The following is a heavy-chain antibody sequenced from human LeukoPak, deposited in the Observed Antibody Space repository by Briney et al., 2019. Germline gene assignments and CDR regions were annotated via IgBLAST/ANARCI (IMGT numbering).Heavy chain of an antibody. J-gene: IGHJ4*02. Sequence: GGSLRLSCTASGFTSSSYAMSWVRQAPGKGLKWVSAISASGGSTYYADSVKGRFTISRDNSKNTLYLQMNSLRAEDTAVYYCAAHRTAGSYSSIDCWGQGTLVTVSS. CDR2: ISASGGST. CDR3: AAHRTAGSYSSIDC. CDR1: GFTSSSYA. D-gene: IGHD1-26*01. V-gene: IGHV3-23*01.